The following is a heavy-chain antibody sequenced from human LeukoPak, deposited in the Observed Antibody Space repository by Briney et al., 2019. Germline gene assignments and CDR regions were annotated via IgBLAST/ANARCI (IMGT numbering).Heavy chain of an antibody. CDR3: ARPTRIAAEAGFDY. D-gene: IGHD6-13*01. J-gene: IGHJ4*02. CDR1: GGSISSYY. CDR2: IYYSGST. Sequence: SETLSLTCTVSGGSISSYYWSWIRQPPGKGPEWIGYIYYSGSTNYNPSLKSRVTISVDTSKNQFSLKLSSVTAADTAVYYCARPTRIAAEAGFDYWGQGTLVTVSS. V-gene: IGHV4-59*12.